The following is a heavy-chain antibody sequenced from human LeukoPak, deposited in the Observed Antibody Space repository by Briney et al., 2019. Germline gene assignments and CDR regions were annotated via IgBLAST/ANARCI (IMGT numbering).Heavy chain of an antibody. Sequence: TLSLTCTVSGGSISSGDYYWSWIRQPPGKGLEWIGYIYYSGSTYYNPSLKSRVTISVDTSKNQFSLKLSSVTDADTAVYYCAREGRDGYNSEFDYWGQGTLVTVSS. CDR3: AREGRDGYNSEFDY. CDR1: GGSISSGDYY. V-gene: IGHV4-30-4*08. CDR2: IYYSGST. J-gene: IGHJ4*02. D-gene: IGHD5-24*01.